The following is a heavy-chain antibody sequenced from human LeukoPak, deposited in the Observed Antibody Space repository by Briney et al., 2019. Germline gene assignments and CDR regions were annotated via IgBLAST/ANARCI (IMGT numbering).Heavy chain of an antibody. J-gene: IGHJ4*02. D-gene: IGHD3-10*01. CDR2: IYYSGST. Sequence: PSETLSLTCAVSGGSISSSNWWSWVRQPPGKGLEWIGSIYYSGSTYYNPSLKSRVTISVDTSKNQFSLKLSSVTAADTAVYYCASFYGSGSYQDYWGQGTLVTVSS. CDR1: GGSISSSNW. CDR3: ASFYGSGSYQDY. V-gene: IGHV4-39*01.